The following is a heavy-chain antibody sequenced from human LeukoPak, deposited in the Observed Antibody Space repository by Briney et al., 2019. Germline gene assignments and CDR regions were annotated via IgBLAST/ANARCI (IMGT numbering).Heavy chain of an antibody. D-gene: IGHD3-3*01. CDR2: ISWSSGII. Sequence: GGSLRLSCAASGFIFDDHGMHWVRQAPGKGLEWVSGISWSSGIIGYADSVKGRFTISRDNAKNSLDLQMESLRAEDTAVYYCAKDTGSPADAITMEDNAFDIWGQGTMVTASS. V-gene: IGHV3-9*01. J-gene: IGHJ3*02. CDR1: GFIFDDHG. CDR3: AKDTGSPADAITMEDNAFDI.